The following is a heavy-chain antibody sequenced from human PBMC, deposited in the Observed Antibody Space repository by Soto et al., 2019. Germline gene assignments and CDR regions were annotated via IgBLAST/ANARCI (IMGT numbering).Heavy chain of an antibody. CDR3: AMDYGDRPEYFKH. Sequence: QVQLVQSGPDLKRPGASMKVSCKASGYTFTSYDISWVRQAPGQGLEWMPWISPLKGRTQYSQKAQGRVTLSTDTSSNTAYMEMTTLRVDDTAVYYCAMDYGDRPEYFKHWGQGTLVTVS. CDR1: GYTFTSYD. V-gene: IGHV1-18*04. CDR2: ISPLKGRT. D-gene: IGHD4-17*01. J-gene: IGHJ1*01.